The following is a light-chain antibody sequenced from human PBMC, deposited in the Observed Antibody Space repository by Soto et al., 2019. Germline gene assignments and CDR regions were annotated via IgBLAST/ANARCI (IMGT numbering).Light chain of an antibody. V-gene: IGLV1-47*01. CDR1: SSNIGSNY. J-gene: IGLJ1*01. CDR2: RNN. CDR3: AAWDDSLSGYV. Sequence: QSVLTQPPSASGTPGQRVTISFFGSSSNIGSNYVYWYQQLPGTAPKLLIYRNNQRPSGVPDRFSGSKSGTSASLAISGLRSEDEADYYCAAWDDSLSGYVFGTGTRSPS.